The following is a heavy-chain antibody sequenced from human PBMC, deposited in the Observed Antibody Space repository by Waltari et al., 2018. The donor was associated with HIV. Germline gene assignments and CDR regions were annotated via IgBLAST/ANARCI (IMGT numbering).Heavy chain of an antibody. CDR2: ISTYKGQT. Sequence: VHLVQSGAELRPPGAPVRFSCNASGYTSSTYGFNWVRQAPGQGLEWIGWISTYKGQTIYAPKFQDRIALTTDTPTSTAYLELRSLRSDDTALYYCARGENNEHDTTGSDHWGQGTLLTVSS. CDR3: ARGENNEHDTTGSDH. D-gene: IGHD3-10*01. J-gene: IGHJ4*02. CDR1: GYTSSTYG. V-gene: IGHV1-18*04.